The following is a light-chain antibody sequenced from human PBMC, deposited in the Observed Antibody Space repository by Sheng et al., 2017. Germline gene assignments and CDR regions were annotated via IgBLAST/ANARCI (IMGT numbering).Light chain of an antibody. CDR2: NDD. CDR1: SFNIGNNA. V-gene: IGLV1-36*01. CDR3: ATWDDSLNVWV. J-gene: IGLJ3*02. Sequence: VLTQPPSVSEAPRQRVTISCSGSSFNIGNNAVNWYQQLPGKAPKVLIYNDDLLPSGVSDRFSGSKSGTSASLAISGLQSEDEADYYCATWDDSLNVWVFGGGTKLTVL.